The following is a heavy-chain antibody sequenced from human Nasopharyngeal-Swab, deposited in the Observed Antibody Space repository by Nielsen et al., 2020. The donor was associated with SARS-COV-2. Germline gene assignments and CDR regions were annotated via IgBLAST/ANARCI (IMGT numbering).Heavy chain of an antibody. D-gene: IGHD5-12*01. Sequence: GESLKISCAASGFTFSSYAMSWARQAPGKGLEWVSVISGSDYNTYYADSVKGRFTISRDNSKNTVNLQMNSLRAEDTAIYYCAKDRDSGDDSDDYYHYYGMDVWGQGTTVTVSS. CDR3: AKDRDSGDDSDDYYHYYGMDV. J-gene: IGHJ6*02. V-gene: IGHV3-23*01. CDR1: GFTFSSYA. CDR2: ISGSDYNT.